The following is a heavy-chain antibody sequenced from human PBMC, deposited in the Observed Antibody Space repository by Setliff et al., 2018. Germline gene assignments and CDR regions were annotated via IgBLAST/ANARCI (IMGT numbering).Heavy chain of an antibody. Sequence: ASVKVSCKASGYTFSNYGINWVRQAPGQGLEWMGWMSTYAQKFQGRVTMTTDTSTSTAYMELRSLTSDDTAVYFCAKTKGFVDGWLDPWGQGTLVTVSS. V-gene: IGHV1-18*01. CDR2: MSTY. CDR1: GYTFSNYG. CDR3: AKTKGFVDGWLDP. D-gene: IGHD3-10*01. J-gene: IGHJ5*02.